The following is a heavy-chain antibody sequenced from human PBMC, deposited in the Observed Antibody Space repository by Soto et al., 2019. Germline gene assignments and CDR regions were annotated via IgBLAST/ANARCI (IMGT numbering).Heavy chain of an antibody. CDR3: ARDRRDTAILLLADY. CDR1: GFTFSSYS. Sequence: GGSLRLSCAASGFTFSSYSMNWVRQAPGKGLEWVSSISSSSSYIYYADSVKGRFTISRDNAKNSLYLQMNSLRAEDTAVYYCARDRRDTAILLLADYRGQGSSVIVSS. CDR2: ISSSSSYI. J-gene: IGHJ4*02. V-gene: IGHV3-21*01. D-gene: IGHD5-18*01.